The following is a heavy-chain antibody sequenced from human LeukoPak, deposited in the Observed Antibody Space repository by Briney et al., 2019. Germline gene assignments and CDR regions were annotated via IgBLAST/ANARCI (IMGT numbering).Heavy chain of an antibody. CDR2: IYSSGST. V-gene: IGHV4-4*07. J-gene: IGHJ3*02. Sequence: SETLSLTCTVSGGSISNYYWSWIRQPAGKGLEWIGRIYSSGSTNYNPSLKSRVTMSVDTSKKQFSLKLSSVTAADTAVYYCARDVDPYRYCSSTSCYAGAFDIWGQGTMVTVSS. D-gene: IGHD2-2*01. CDR1: GGSISNYY. CDR3: ARDVDPYRYCSSTSCYAGAFDI.